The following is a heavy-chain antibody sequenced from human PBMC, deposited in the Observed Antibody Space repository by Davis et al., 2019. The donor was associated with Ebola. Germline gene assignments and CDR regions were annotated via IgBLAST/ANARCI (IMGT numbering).Heavy chain of an antibody. CDR1: GFTFSSYW. V-gene: IGHV3-7*01. CDR2: IKQDGSEK. Sequence: GGSLRLSCAASGFTFSSYWMNWVRQAPGKGLEWVANIKQDGSEKYYADSVKGRFTISRDNSKNTLYLQMNSLRAEDTAVYYCTRHPETYSQYYFDYWGQGTLVTVSS. D-gene: IGHD4-11*01. CDR3: TRHPETYSQYYFDY. J-gene: IGHJ4*02.